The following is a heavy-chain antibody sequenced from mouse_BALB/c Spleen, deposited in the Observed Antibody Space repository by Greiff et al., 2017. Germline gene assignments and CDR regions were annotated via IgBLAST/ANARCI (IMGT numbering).Heavy chain of an antibody. CDR1: GYTFTSYW. CDR3: TRGPYGNYYAMDY. Sequence: QVQLQQSGAELVRPGASVKLSCKASGYTFTSYWINWVKQRPGQGLEWIGNIYPSDSYTNYNQKFKDKATLTVDKSSSTAYMQLSSPTSEDSAVYYCTRGPYGNYYAMDYWGQGTSVTVSS. CDR2: IYPSDSYT. J-gene: IGHJ4*01. V-gene: IGHV1-69*02. D-gene: IGHD2-1*01.